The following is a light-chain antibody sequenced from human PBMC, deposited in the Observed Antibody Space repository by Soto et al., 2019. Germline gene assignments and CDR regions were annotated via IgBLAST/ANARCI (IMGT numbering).Light chain of an antibody. CDR2: GAS. Sequence: EIGMTQSAATLSVSPGERVTLSCRASQSVTSNLAWYQQRPGQAPRLLIYGASTRATGIPARFSGSGSGTEFTLTISSLQSEDFAVYYCQQYDNWPRTCGQGTKGDI. V-gene: IGKV3-15*01. J-gene: IGKJ1*01. CDR1: QSVTSN. CDR3: QQYDNWPRT.